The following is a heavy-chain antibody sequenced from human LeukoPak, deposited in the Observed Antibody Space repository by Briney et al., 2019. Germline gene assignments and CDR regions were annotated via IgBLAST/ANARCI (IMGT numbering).Heavy chain of an antibody. V-gene: IGHV4-61*01. CDR2: IYYSGST. Sequence: SETLSLTCTVSGGSVSSGSYYWSWIRQPPGKGLEWIGYIYYSGSTNYNPSLKSRVTISVDTSKNQFSLKLSSVTAADTAVYYCARVRGSYFVDYWGQGTLVTVSS. CDR1: GGSVSSGSYY. CDR3: ARVRGSYFVDY. D-gene: IGHD1-26*01. J-gene: IGHJ4*02.